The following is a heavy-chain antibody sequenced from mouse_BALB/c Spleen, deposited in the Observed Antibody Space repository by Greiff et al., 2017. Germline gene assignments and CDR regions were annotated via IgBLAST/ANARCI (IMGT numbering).Heavy chain of an antibody. Sequence: EVQGVESGGGLVQPGGSRKLSCAASGFTFSSFGMHWVRQAPEKGLEWVAYISSGSSTIYYADTVKGRFTITRDNPKNTLFLQMTSLRSEDTAMYYCARPARGFFDYWGQGTTLTVSS. CDR3: ARPARGFFDY. D-gene: IGHD3-1*01. CDR1: GFTFSSFG. CDR2: ISSGSSTI. V-gene: IGHV5-17*02. J-gene: IGHJ2*01.